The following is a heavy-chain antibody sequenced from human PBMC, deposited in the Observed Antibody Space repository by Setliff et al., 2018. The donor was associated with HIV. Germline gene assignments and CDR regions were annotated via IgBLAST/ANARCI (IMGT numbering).Heavy chain of an antibody. V-gene: IGHV4-59*11. J-gene: IGHJ6*03. CDR2: IYYSGAT. D-gene: IGHD5-12*01. Sequence: SETLSLTCTVSGGFISGHYWSWFRQPPGKGLEWIGYIYYSGATNYNPSLKSRVTISVDTSKNQFSLKLSSVTAADTAVYYCARVGEGYSGDMDVWGKGTTVTVSS. CDR3: ARVGEGYSGDMDV. CDR1: GGFISGHY.